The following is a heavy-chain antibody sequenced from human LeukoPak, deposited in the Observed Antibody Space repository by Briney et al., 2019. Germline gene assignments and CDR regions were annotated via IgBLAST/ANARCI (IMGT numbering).Heavy chain of an antibody. CDR2: IKQDGSEK. Sequence: GGSLRLSCAASGFTFSSYWMSWVRQAPGKGLEWVANIKQDGSEKYYVDSVKGRFTISRDNAKNSLYLQMNSLRVEDTAVYYCARDRYYGSGSPFDYWGQGTLVTVSS. V-gene: IGHV3-7*01. CDR3: ARDRYYGSGSPFDY. J-gene: IGHJ4*02. D-gene: IGHD3-10*01. CDR1: GFTFSSYW.